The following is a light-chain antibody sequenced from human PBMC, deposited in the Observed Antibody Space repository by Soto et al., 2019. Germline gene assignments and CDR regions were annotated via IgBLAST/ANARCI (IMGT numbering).Light chain of an antibody. Sequence: QSALTQPASVSGSPGQSITISCTGTSSDVGAYNYVSWYQQYPGKVPKLIIYEVSNRPSGVSNRFSGSKSGNTASLTISGLQAEDEGDYYCNSYTSSSTRVFGTGTKVT. CDR1: SSDVGAYNY. V-gene: IGLV2-14*01. CDR2: EVS. CDR3: NSYTSSSTRV. J-gene: IGLJ1*01.